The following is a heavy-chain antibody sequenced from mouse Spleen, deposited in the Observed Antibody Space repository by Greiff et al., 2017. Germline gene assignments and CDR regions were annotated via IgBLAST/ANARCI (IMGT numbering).Heavy chain of an antibody. D-gene: IGHD1-1*01. J-gene: IGHJ1*03. CDR1: GYSFTGYY. CDR3: AREPYYYGSSYRYFDV. CDR2: INPSTGGT. V-gene: IGHV1-42*01. Sequence: VQLQQSGPELVKPGASVKISCKASGYSFTGYYMNWVKQSPEKSLEWIGEINPSTGGTTYNQKFKAKATLTVDKSSSTAYMQLKSLTSEDSAVYYCAREPYYYGSSYRYFDVWGTGTTVTVSS.